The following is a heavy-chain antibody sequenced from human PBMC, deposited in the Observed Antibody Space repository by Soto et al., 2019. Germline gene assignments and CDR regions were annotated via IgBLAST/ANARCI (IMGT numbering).Heavy chain of an antibody. D-gene: IGHD5-18*01. J-gene: IGHJ6*02. CDR1: GYTFTSYG. V-gene: IGHV1-18*01. Sequence: GASVKVSCKASGYTFTSYGISWVRQAPGQGLEWMGWISAYNGNTNYAQKLQGRVTMATDTSTSTAYMELRSLRSDDTAVYYCARERYSYGLTGYYGMDVWGQGTTVTVSS. CDR2: ISAYNGNT. CDR3: ARERYSYGLTGYYGMDV.